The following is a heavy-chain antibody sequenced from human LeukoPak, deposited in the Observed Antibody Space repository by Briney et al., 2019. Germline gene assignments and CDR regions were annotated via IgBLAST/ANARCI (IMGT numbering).Heavy chain of an antibody. CDR3: AIPAYCGGNCYYFPDY. CDR2: ISSSGTG. D-gene: IGHD2-21*02. V-gene: IGHV3-11*04. Sequence: GGSLRLSCAASGFTFSDYFMSWIRQAPGKGLEWLSHISSSGTGYYTDSVKGRATISRDNAKNSLYLQMNSLRAEDTAVYYCAIPAYCGGNCYYFPDYWGQGTLVTVSS. J-gene: IGHJ4*02. CDR1: GFTFSDYF.